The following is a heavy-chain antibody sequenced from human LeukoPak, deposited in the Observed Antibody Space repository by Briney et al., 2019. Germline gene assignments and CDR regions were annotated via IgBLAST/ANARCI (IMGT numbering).Heavy chain of an antibody. CDR2: ISAYNGNT. CDR1: GCTFTSYG. D-gene: IGHD2-2*01. V-gene: IGHV1-18*01. Sequence: ASVKVSCKASGCTFTSYGISWVRQAPGQGLEWMGWISAYNGNTNYAQKLQGRVTMTTDTSTSTAYMELRSLRSDDTAVYYCARSRAPCSSTSCYGFDAFDIWGQGTMVTVSS. J-gene: IGHJ3*02. CDR3: ARSRAPCSSTSCYGFDAFDI.